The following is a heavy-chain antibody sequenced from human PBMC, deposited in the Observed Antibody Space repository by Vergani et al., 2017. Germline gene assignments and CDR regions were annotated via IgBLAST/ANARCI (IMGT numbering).Heavy chain of an antibody. CDR3: ATRAPSKWELIPLGY. V-gene: IGHV1-2*02. D-gene: IGHD1-26*01. J-gene: IGHJ4*02. CDR1: GYTFTGYY. Sequence: QVQLVQSGAEVKKPGASVKVSCKASGYTFTGYYMHWVRQAPGQGLEWMGWINPNSGGTNYAQKFQGRVTMTRDTSISTAYMELSRLRSDDTAVYYCATRAPSKWELIPLGYWGQGTLVTVSS. CDR2: INPNSGGT.